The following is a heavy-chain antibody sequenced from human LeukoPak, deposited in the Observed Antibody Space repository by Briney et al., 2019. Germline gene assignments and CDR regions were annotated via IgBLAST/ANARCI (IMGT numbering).Heavy chain of an antibody. V-gene: IGHV4-30-4*01. D-gene: IGHD6-6*01. Sequence: SETLSLTCTVSGGSISSGDYYWSWIRQPPGKGLEWIGYIYYSGSTYYNPSLKNRVTMSIDTSQNQFSLKLSSVTAADTAVYYCAGSIAVLAGYYYGMDVWGQGTTVAVSS. CDR3: AGSIAVLAGYYYGMDV. CDR1: GGSISSGDYY. J-gene: IGHJ6*02. CDR2: IYYSGST.